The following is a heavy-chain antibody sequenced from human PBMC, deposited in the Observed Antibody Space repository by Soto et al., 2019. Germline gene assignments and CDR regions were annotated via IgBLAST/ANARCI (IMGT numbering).Heavy chain of an antibody. CDR1: GGSVSSGSYY. CDR3: ARGGGYYYDSSGYHSAFDI. D-gene: IGHD3-22*01. Sequence: SETLSLTCTVSGGSVSSGSYYWSWIRQPPGKGLEWIGYIYYSGSTYYNPSLKSRVTISVDTSKNQFSLKLSSVTAADTAVYYCARGGGYYYDSSGYHSAFDIWGQGTMVTVSS. CDR2: IYYSGST. J-gene: IGHJ3*02. V-gene: IGHV4-30-4*08.